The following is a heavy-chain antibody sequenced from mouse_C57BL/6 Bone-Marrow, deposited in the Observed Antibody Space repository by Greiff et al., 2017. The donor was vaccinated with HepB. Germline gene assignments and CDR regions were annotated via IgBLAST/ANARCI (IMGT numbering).Heavy chain of an antibody. CDR2: INPSSGYT. CDR3: ARDGSFFMDY. CDR1: GYTFTSYT. J-gene: IGHJ4*01. D-gene: IGHD1-1*01. Sequence: QVQLQQSGAELARPGASVKMSCKASGYTFTSYTMHWVKQRPGQGLEWIGYINPSSGYTKYNQKFKDKATLTADKSSSTAYMQLSSLTSEDSAVYYCARDGSFFMDYWGQGTSVTVSS. V-gene: IGHV1-4*01.